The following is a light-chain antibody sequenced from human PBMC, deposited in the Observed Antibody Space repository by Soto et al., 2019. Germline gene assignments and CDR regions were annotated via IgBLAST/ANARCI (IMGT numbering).Light chain of an antibody. CDR2: EVS. J-gene: IGLJ1*01. CDR3: SSYTSSSPYV. CDR1: SSDVGGYNY. V-gene: IGLV2-14*01. Sequence: QSVLTQPASVSGSPGQSITISCTGTSSDVGGYNYVSWYQQHPGKAPKLMIYEVSNRPSGVSNRFSGSKSGNTASLTISVLQAEDEAEYYCSSYTSSSPYVFGTGTKLTVL.